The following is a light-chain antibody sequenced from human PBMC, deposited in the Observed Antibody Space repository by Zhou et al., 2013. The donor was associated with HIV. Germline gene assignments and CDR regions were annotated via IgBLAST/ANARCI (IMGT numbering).Light chain of an antibody. J-gene: IGKJ2*01. Sequence: EIVLTQSPATLSLSSGERATLSCRASQSVSNYLAWYQQKPGQAPRLLIYDASNRATGIPARFSGSGSGTDFTLTISSLEPEDFAVYYCQQRSDWPPYTFGQGTKLEIK. CDR3: QQRSDWPPYT. CDR1: QSVSNY. V-gene: IGKV3-11*01. CDR2: DAS.